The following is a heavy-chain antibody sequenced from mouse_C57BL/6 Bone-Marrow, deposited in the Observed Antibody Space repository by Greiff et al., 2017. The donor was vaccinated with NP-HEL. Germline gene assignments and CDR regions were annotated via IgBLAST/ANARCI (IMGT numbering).Heavy chain of an antibody. CDR2: ISSGGSYT. CDR1: GFTFSSYG. V-gene: IGHV5-6*02. D-gene: IGHD1-2*01. CDR3: ARRDLRRLWFAY. J-gene: IGHJ3*01. Sequence: DVKLVESGGDLVKPGGSLKLSCAASGFTFSSYGMSWVRQTPDKRLEWVATISSGGSYTYYPDSVKGRFTISRDNAKNTLYLQMSSLKSEDTAMYYGARRDLRRLWFAYWGQGTLVTVSA.